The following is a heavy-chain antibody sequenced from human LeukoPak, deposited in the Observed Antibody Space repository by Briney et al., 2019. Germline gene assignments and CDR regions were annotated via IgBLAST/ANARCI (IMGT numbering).Heavy chain of an antibody. D-gene: IGHD3-3*01. CDR3: ARGRTIFGVVPGY. V-gene: IGHV4-39*07. CDR1: GGSISSSSYY. Sequence: SETLSLTCTVSGGSISSSSYYWGWIRQPPGKGLEWIGEINHSGSTNYNPSLKSRVTISVDTSKNQFSLKLSSVTAADTAVYYCARGRTIFGVVPGYWGQGTLVTVSS. J-gene: IGHJ4*02. CDR2: INHSGST.